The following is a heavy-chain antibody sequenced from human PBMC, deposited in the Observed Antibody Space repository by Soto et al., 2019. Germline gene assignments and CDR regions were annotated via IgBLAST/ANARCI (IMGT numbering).Heavy chain of an antibody. V-gene: IGHV3-30*18. CDR3: AKDGRQWLVGHYLDY. D-gene: IGHD6-19*01. Sequence: GGSLRLSCAASGFTFSSYGMHWVRQAPGKGLEWVAVISYDGSNKYYADSVKGRFTISRDNSKNTLYLQMNSLRAEDTAVYYCAKDGRQWLVGHYLDYWGQGTLVTVSS. J-gene: IGHJ4*02. CDR2: ISYDGSNK. CDR1: GFTFSSYG.